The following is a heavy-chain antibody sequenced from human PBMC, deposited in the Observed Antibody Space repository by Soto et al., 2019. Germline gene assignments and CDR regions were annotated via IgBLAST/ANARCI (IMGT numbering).Heavy chain of an antibody. CDR1: GFTFSSYD. CDR2: IGTAGDT. D-gene: IGHD2-15*01. J-gene: IGHJ4*02. CDR3: ARVGSDCSGGSCFLDY. V-gene: IGHV3-13*01. Sequence: GGSLRLSCAASGFTFSSYDMHWVRQATGKGLEWVSAIGTAGDTYYPGSVKGRFTISRENAKNSLYLQMNSLRAGDTAVYYCARVGSDCSGGSCFLDYWGQGTLVTVSS.